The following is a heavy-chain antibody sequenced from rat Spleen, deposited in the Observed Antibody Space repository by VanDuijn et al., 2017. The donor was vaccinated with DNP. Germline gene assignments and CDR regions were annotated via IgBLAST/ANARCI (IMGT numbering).Heavy chain of an antibody. CDR1: GFTFSNYG. CDR3: ARSWGDDGYPPFAY. CDR2: ISTGDST. V-gene: IGHV5S13*01. J-gene: IGHJ3*01. Sequence: EVQLLESGGGLVQPGRSLKLSCAASGFTFSNYGMAWVRQTPTKGLEWVASISTGDSTYYSDSVKGRFSISRDNVKSTLYLQVNSLRSEDTATYYCARSWGDDGYPPFAYWGQGTLVTVSS. D-gene: IGHD1-12*03.